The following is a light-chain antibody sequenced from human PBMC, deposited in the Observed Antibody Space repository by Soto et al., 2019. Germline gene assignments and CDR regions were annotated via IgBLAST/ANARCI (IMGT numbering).Light chain of an antibody. CDR3: KQYGSPIT. Sequence: VLTQSPGTLSLSPGESATLSCRASQSVGGSLAWYQQRPGQAPRLLVYHTSNRATGIQDRFSASGSGTEFTLTIRRLEPEDFAVYYCKQYGSPITCGQGTRLEIK. CDR2: HTS. J-gene: IGKJ5*01. CDR1: QSVGGS. V-gene: IGKV3-20*01.